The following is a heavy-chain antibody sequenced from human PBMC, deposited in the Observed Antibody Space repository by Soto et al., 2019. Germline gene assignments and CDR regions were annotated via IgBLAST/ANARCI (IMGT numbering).Heavy chain of an antibody. CDR1: GYTFTSYA. CDR2: INAGNGNT. CDR3: ARERTGTTSMDV. V-gene: IGHV1-3*01. D-gene: IGHD1-1*01. Sequence: ASVKVSCKASGYTFTSYAMHWVRQAPGQRLEWMGWINAGNGNTKYSQKFQGRVTITRNTSASTAYMELSSLRSEDTAVYYCARERTGTTSMDVWGHGTTVTVSS. J-gene: IGHJ6*02.